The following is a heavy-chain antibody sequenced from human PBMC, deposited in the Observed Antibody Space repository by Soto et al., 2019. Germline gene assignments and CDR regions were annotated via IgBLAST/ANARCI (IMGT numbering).Heavy chain of an antibody. CDR3: AKDFHPSQSYALYNWFDP. V-gene: IGHV3-30*18. Sequence: QVQLVESGGGVVQPGRSLRLSCAASGFTFSTYGMFWVRQPPGKGLEWVAAIPSDGSNKYYADSVKGRFTISRDNSKNKLFLQMDSLRTEDTAVYYCAKDFHPSQSYALYNWFDPWGQGTLVTVSS. CDR2: IPSDGSNK. CDR1: GFTFSTYG. D-gene: IGHD3-16*01. J-gene: IGHJ5*02.